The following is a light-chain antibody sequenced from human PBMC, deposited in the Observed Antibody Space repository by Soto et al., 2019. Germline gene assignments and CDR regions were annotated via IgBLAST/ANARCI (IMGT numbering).Light chain of an antibody. CDR1: QSLSTRS. J-gene: IGKJ1*01. Sequence: EIVLTQSPGTLSLSPGERLTLSCRTSQSLSTRSLAWYQQKPGQAPSLLIYEASTRAPGTPDRFSGSGSGTDFTLTVSRLEPDDFATYYCQQYNPYSPWTFGQGTKVEIK. V-gene: IGKV3-20*01. CDR2: EAS. CDR3: QQYNPYSPWT.